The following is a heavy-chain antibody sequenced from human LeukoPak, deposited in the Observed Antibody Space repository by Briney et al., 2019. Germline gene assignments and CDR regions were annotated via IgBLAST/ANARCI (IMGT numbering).Heavy chain of an antibody. Sequence: ASVTVSCKASGYTFTGYYMHWVRQAPGQGLEWMGWINPNSGGTNYAQKFQGRVTMTRDTSISTAYMELSRLRSDDTAVYYCARVTMVRGVTGWFDPWGQGTLVTVSS. CDR2: INPNSGGT. CDR1: GYTFTGYY. V-gene: IGHV1-2*02. J-gene: IGHJ5*02. D-gene: IGHD3-10*01. CDR3: ARVTMVRGVTGWFDP.